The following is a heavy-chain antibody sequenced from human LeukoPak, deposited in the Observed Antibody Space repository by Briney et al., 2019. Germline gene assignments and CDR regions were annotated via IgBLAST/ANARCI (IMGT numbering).Heavy chain of an antibody. CDR3: ARDRSGWYDGFDP. Sequence: PSETLSLTCAVSGGSISSRSYYWGWVRQPPGKGLEWIGSIYYSGSTYYNPSLKSRVTISEDTSKNQFSLKLSSVTAADTAVYYCARDRSGWYDGFDPWGQGTLVTVSS. D-gene: IGHD6-19*01. CDR1: GGSISSRSYY. J-gene: IGHJ5*02. CDR2: IYYSGST. V-gene: IGHV4-39*07.